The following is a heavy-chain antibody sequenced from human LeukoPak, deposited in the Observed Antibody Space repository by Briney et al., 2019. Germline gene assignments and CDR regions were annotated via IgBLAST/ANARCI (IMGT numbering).Heavy chain of an antibody. Sequence: TGGSLRLSCVASGFTFSSYEMNWVRQAPGKGLEWVSYISSSGSTIYYADSVKGRFTISRDNAKNSLYLQMNSLRAEDTAVYYCARDLNWETYWGQGTLVSVSS. CDR2: ISSSGSTI. V-gene: IGHV3-48*03. D-gene: IGHD7-27*01. J-gene: IGHJ4*02. CDR3: ARDLNWETY. CDR1: GFTFSSYE.